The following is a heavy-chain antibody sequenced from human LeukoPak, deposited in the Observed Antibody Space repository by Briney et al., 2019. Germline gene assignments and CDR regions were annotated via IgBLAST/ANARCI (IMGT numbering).Heavy chain of an antibody. CDR2: IYYSGST. Sequence: SQTLSLTCTVSGGSISSYCWSWIRQPPGKGLEWIGYIYYSGSTNYNPSLKSRVTISVDTSKNQFSLKLSSVTAADTAVYYCARDGSGSYYRNWFDPWGQGTLVTVSS. J-gene: IGHJ5*02. CDR1: GGSISSYC. D-gene: IGHD1-26*01. V-gene: IGHV4-59*01. CDR3: ARDGSGSYYRNWFDP.